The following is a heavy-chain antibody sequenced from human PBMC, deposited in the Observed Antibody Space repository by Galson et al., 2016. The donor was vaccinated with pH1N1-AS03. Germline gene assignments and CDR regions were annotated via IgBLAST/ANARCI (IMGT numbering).Heavy chain of an antibody. Sequence: ETLSLTCSVSGGSISTYYWSWIRQPPGKGLEWIGFIHYSGSTSYSPSLKSRVTIPVDASKNQPSLKLSSVTAADTAIYYCAKEWSAFDLWGQGTMVTVSS. J-gene: IGHJ3*01. CDR1: GGSISTYY. CDR3: AKEWSAFDL. D-gene: IGHD3-3*01. V-gene: IGHV4-59*01. CDR2: IHYSGST.